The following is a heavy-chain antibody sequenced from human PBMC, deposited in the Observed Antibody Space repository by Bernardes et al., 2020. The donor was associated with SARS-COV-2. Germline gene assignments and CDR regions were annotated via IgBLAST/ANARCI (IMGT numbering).Heavy chain of an antibody. V-gene: IGHV4-4*07. D-gene: IGHD5-12*01. Sequence: SETLCLTCTVSGGFLSDYYWSWIRQPAGKGLEWIGRIYSSGSTNYNPSLKSRVTMSVDKSKNQFSLKLSSVTAADTAVYYCARADIYSGYDLFDYWGQGTLVTVSS. CDR1: GGFLSDYY. CDR3: ARADIYSGYDLFDY. CDR2: IYSSGST. J-gene: IGHJ4*02.